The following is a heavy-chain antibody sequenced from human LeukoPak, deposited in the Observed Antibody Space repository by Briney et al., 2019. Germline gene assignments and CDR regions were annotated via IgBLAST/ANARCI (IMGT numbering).Heavy chain of an antibody. CDR1: GFIVSSNY. CDR3: ARGGYSGSGNYFDY. Sequence: PGGSLRLSCAASGFIVSSNYMSWVRQAPGKGLEWVSVIYTGGSTYYADSVKGRFTISGDNSKNTLYLQMNSLRAEDTAVYYCARGGYSGSGNYFDYWGQGTLATVSS. V-gene: IGHV3-66*01. CDR2: IYTGGST. D-gene: IGHD3-10*01. J-gene: IGHJ4*02.